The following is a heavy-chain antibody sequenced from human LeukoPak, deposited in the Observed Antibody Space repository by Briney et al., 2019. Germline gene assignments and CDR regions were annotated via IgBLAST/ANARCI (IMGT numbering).Heavy chain of an antibody. CDR2: IYYSGST. D-gene: IGHD3-3*01. CDR1: GGSLSSHY. Sequence: PSETLSLTCTVSGGSLSSHYWSWIRQPPGKGLEWIGYIYYSGSTNYNPSLKSRVTISVDTSKNQFSLKLSSVTAADTAVYYCARGVPGYLEWRYYFDYWGQGTLVTVSS. CDR3: ARGVPGYLEWRYYFDY. J-gene: IGHJ4*02. V-gene: IGHV4-59*11.